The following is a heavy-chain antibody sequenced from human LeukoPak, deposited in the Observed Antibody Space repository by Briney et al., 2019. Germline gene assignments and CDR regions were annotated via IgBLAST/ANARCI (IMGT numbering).Heavy chain of an antibody. J-gene: IGHJ4*02. V-gene: IGHV1-18*01. CDR2: ISAYNGNT. CDR1: GYTFTSYG. Sequence: GASVKVSCKASGYTFTSYGISWVRQAPGQGLEWMGWISAYNGNTNYAQKLQGRVTMTTDTSTSTAYMELRILRSDDTAVYYCASSARPDFVVGLFYWGQGTLVTVSS. CDR3: ASSARPDFVVGLFY. D-gene: IGHD6-6*01.